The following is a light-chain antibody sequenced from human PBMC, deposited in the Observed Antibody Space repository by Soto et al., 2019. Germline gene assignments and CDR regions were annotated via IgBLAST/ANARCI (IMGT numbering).Light chain of an antibody. CDR1: QNVRSY. CDR3: QQRNSWPLT. J-gene: IGKJ4*01. CDR2: AAS. V-gene: IGKV3-11*01. Sequence: EIVLTQSPATLSLSPGERATISCRASQNVRSYLTWYQKKPGQPPRLLISAASNRATDVPVRFSGSGSGTDFTLTISSLAPEDFAIYYCQQRNSWPLTFGGGTKVEIK.